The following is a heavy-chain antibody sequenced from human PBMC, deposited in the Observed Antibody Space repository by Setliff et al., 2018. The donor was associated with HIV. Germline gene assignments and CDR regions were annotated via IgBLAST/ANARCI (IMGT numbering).Heavy chain of an antibody. CDR2: IYYSGST. CDR3: ARAALRYCTSTSCPRVDAFDI. D-gene: IGHD2-2*01. Sequence: SETLSLTCTVSGGSISSYYWSWIRQPPGKGLEWIGYIYYSGSTNYNPSLKSRVTISVDTSKNQFSLKLSSVTAADTAVYYCARAALRYCTSTSCPRVDAFDIWGQGTMVTVSS. V-gene: IGHV4-59*08. CDR1: GGSISSYY. J-gene: IGHJ3*02.